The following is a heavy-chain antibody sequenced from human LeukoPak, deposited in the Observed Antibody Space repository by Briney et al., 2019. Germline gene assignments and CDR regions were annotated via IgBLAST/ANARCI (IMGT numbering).Heavy chain of an antibody. J-gene: IGHJ4*02. V-gene: IGHV4-59*01. CDR3: ARGGWLKSFNYYFDC. Sequence: PSETLSLTCSVSGGSISSYYWSWIRQPPGKGVEWVGYIYYSGSTNYNPSLKSRVTISVDTSKNQFSLKLSSVTAADTAVYYCARGGWLKSFNYYFDCWGQGTLVTVSS. CDR2: IYYSGST. D-gene: IGHD5-24*01. CDR1: GGSISSYY.